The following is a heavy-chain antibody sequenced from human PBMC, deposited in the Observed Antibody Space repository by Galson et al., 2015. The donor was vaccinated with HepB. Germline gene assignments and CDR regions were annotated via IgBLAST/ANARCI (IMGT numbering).Heavy chain of an antibody. Sequence: SLRLSCAASGFTFSSYGMHWVRQAPGKGLEWVAVISYDGSNKYYADSVKGRFTISRDNSKNTLYLQMNSLRAEDTAVYYCAKDVNPDYDFWSGLSYFDYWGQGTLVTVSS. V-gene: IGHV3-30*18. D-gene: IGHD3-3*01. CDR3: AKDVNPDYDFWSGLSYFDY. CDR1: GFTFSSYG. J-gene: IGHJ4*02. CDR2: ISYDGSNK.